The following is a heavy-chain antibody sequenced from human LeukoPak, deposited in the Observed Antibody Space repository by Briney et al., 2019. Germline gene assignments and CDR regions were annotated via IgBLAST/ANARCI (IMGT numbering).Heavy chain of an antibody. Sequence: PGGSLSLSCAASGFTFSSYWMTWVRQAPGKGLEWVANINQDESEKYYVDSVKGRFTISRDNAKNSLYLQMNSLRAEDTALYYCARGDWGPYYWGQGTLVTVSS. D-gene: IGHD7-27*01. V-gene: IGHV3-7*01. CDR2: INQDESEK. CDR1: GFTFSSYW. CDR3: ARGDWGPYY. J-gene: IGHJ4*02.